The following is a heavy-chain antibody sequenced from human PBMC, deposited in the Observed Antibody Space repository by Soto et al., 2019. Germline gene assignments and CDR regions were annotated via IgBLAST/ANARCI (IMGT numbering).Heavy chain of an antibody. Sequence: EVRLVESGGGLVQPGVSLRLSCAAFGFTVSSNYMTWVRLAPGKGLEWVSLVYSGGATHYAASVKGRFTISTHSSQNTLFLQMNSLRTEDTATYYCVRGRYGSEIHWGQGTKVTVSS. J-gene: IGHJ4*02. D-gene: IGHD3-10*01. CDR3: VRGRYGSEIH. CDR2: VYSGGAT. CDR1: GFTVSSNY. V-gene: IGHV3-53*04.